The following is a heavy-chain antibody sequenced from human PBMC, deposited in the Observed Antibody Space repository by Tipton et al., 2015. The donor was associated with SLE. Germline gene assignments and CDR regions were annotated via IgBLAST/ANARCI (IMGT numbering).Heavy chain of an antibody. CDR2: ISAYNGNT. V-gene: IGHV1-18*01. J-gene: IGHJ3*02. CDR1: GGTFSSYA. Sequence: QLVQSGAEVKKPGSSVKVSCKASGGTFSSYAISWVRQAPGQGLEWMGWISAYNGNTNYAQKLQGRVTMTTDTSTSTAYMELRSLRSDDTAVYYCALRSKLELGGAFDIWGQGTMVTVSS. CDR3: ALRSKLELGGAFDI. D-gene: IGHD1-7*01.